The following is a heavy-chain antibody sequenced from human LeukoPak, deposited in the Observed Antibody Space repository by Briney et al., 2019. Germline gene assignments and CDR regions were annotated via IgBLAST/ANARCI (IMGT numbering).Heavy chain of an antibody. D-gene: IGHD5-12*01. V-gene: IGHV3-30-3*01. Sequence: PGGSLRLSCAASGFTFDIYTMHWVRQAPGNGLEWVAVISFDGSNKYYADSVKGRFTISRDDSKNTVYLQMNSLRAEDTAVYYCARLYMASTTPFDYWGQGTLVTVSS. CDR2: ISFDGSNK. CDR1: GFTFDIYT. J-gene: IGHJ4*02. CDR3: ARLYMASTTPFDY.